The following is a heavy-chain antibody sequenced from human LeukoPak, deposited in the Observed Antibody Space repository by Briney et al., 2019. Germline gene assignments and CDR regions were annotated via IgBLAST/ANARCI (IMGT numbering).Heavy chain of an antibody. CDR1: GYSISSGYY. V-gene: IGHV4-38-2*02. J-gene: IGHJ5*02. D-gene: IGHD4-17*01. CDR2: IYHSGST. CDR3: ARDRVYGRRTTVTDNWFDP. Sequence: SETLSLTCTVSGYSISSGYYWGWIRQPPGKGLEWSGSIYHSGSTYYNPSLKSRVTISVDTSKNQFSLKLSSVTAADTAVYYCARDRVYGRRTTVTDNWFDPWGPGTQVTVSS.